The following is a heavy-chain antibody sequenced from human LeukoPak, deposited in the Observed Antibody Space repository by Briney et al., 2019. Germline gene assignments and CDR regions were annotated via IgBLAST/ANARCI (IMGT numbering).Heavy chain of an antibody. J-gene: IGHJ4*02. CDR1: GFTFSSYA. Sequence: PGRSLRLSCAASGFTFSSYAMSWVRQAPGKGLEWVSAISGSGGSTYYADSVKGRFTISRDNSKNTLYLQMNSLRAEDTAVYYCAKGHWYGIAAAAYFDYWGQGTLVTVSS. V-gene: IGHV3-23*01. CDR2: ISGSGGST. CDR3: AKGHWYGIAAAAYFDY. D-gene: IGHD6-13*01.